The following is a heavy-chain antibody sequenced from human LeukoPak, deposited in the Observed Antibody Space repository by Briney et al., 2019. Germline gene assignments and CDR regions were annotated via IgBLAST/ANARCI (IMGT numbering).Heavy chain of an antibody. J-gene: IGHJ4*02. Sequence: ASVTVSCKASGYTFTGYYMHWVRQAPGQGLEWMGWINPNSGGTNYAQKFQGRVTMTRDTSISTAYMELSRLRSDDTAVYYCARAPIGYCSSTSCYTFDYWGQGTLVTVSS. CDR3: ARAPIGYCSSTSCYTFDY. CDR1: GYTFTGYY. V-gene: IGHV1-2*02. D-gene: IGHD2-2*02. CDR2: INPNSGGT.